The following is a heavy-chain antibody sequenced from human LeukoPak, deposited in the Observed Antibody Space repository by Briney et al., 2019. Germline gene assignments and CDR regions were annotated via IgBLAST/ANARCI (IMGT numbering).Heavy chain of an antibody. CDR3: AKPLAAAVPTDFDY. J-gene: IGHJ4*02. CDR2: ISSSSSTI. D-gene: IGHD6-13*01. V-gene: IGHV3-48*04. Sequence: GGSLRLSCAASGFTFSSYSMNWVRQAPGKGLEWVSYISSSSSTIYYADSVKGRFTISRDNAKNSLYLQMNSLRAEDTAVYYCAKPLAAAVPTDFDYWGQGTLVTVSS. CDR1: GFTFSSYS.